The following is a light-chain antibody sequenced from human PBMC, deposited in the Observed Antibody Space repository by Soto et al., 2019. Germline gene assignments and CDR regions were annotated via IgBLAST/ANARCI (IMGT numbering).Light chain of an antibody. V-gene: IGLV2-23*03. CDR3: CSYAGSSTFWV. Sequence: QSALTQPASVSGSPGQSITISCTGTSSDVGSYNLSWYQQHPGNAPKLLIYEGSKRPSGVSNRFSGSKSGNTASLTISGLQAEDEADYYCCSYAGSSTFWVFGGGTKVTVL. J-gene: IGLJ3*02. CDR1: SSDVGSYNL. CDR2: EGS.